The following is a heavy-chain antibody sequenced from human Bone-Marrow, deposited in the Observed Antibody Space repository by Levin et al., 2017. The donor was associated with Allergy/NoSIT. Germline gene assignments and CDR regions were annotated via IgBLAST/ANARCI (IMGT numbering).Heavy chain of an antibody. CDR3: ASTPYGSGSSARPDYYYYYGMDV. CDR1: GFTFSSYA. D-gene: IGHD3-10*01. V-gene: IGHV3-30-3*01. CDR2: ISYDGSNK. Sequence: GESLKISCAASGFTFSSYAMHWVRQAPGKGLEWVAVISYDGSNKYYADSVKGRFTISRDNSKNTLYLQMNSLRAEDTAVYYCASTPYGSGSSARPDYYYYYGMDVWGQGTTVTVSS. J-gene: IGHJ6*02.